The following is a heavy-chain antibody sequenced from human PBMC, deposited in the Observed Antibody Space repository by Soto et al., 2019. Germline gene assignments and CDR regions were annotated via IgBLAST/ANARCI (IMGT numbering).Heavy chain of an antibody. CDR3: ARELEPYTCFDY. V-gene: IGHV1-18*01. J-gene: IGHJ4*02. CDR1: GYTFTSYG. CDR2: ISAYNGNT. Sequence: GASVKVSCKASGYTFTSYGISWVRQAPGQGLEWMGWISAYNGNTNYAQKLQGRVTMTTDASTSTAYMELRILRSDDTAVYYCARELEPYTCFDYWGQGTLVTVSS. D-gene: IGHD1-1*01.